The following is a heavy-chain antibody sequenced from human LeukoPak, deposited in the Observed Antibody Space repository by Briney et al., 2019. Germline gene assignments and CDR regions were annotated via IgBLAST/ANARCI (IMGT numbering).Heavy chain of an antibody. CDR2: VSGSGDST. CDR1: GFTFSNCA. J-gene: IGHJ4*02. D-gene: IGHD6-19*01. Sequence: PGGSLRLSCAASGFTFSNCAMSWVRRAPGKGLEWVSGVSGSGDSTYYADSVKGRFTISRDNSKNTLYLQMNSLRAEDTAVYYCAKYMSSGYWGQGTLVTVSS. CDR3: AKYMSSGY. V-gene: IGHV3-23*01.